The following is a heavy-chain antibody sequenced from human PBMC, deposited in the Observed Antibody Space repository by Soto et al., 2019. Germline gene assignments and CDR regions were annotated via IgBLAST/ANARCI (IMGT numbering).Heavy chain of an antibody. CDR3: ARVDNFKIDY. J-gene: IGHJ4*02. CDR2: INHSGST. D-gene: IGHD1-20*01. CDR1: GGSFSGYC. V-gene: IGHV4-34*01. Sequence: SETLSLTCAVYGGSFSGYCWSWIRQPPGKGLEWIGEINHSGSTNYNPSLKSRVTISVDTSKNQFSLKLSSVTAADTAVYYCARVDNFKIDYWGQGTLVNVSS.